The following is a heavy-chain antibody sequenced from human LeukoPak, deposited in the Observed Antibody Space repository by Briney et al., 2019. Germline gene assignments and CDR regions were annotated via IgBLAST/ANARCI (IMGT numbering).Heavy chain of an antibody. CDR2: ISSSGSTI. CDR3: ASVDSYSGSYPPS. D-gene: IGHD1-26*01. CDR1: GFTFSSYE. V-gene: IGHV3-48*03. J-gene: IGHJ5*02. Sequence: GGSLRLSCAASGFTFSSYEMNWVRQAPGKGLEWVSYISSSGSTIYYADSVKGRFTISRDNAKNSLYLQMNSLKTEDTAVYYCASVDSYSGSYPPSWGQGTLVTVSS.